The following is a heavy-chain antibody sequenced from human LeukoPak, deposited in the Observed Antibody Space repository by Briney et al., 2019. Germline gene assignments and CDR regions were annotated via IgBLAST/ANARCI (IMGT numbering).Heavy chain of an antibody. J-gene: IGHJ4*02. D-gene: IGHD6-13*01. V-gene: IGHV4-38-2*01. CDR1: NYFISSGYY. CDR3: ARAPQQVVPRYIDY. CDR2: IYHSGNT. Sequence: SETLSLTCAVSNYFISSGYYWGWIRQPPGKGLEWIGSIYHSGNTYYNLSLKSRVTISVDTSKNQFSLKLSSVTAADTAVYYCARAPQQVVPRYIDYWGQGTLVTVSS.